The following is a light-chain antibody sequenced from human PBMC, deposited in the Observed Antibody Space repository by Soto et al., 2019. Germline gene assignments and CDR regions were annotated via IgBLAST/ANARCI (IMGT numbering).Light chain of an antibody. V-gene: IGKV1-9*01. CDR3: QHLNTYPIT. CDR2: AAS. CDR1: QDISTH. Sequence: IQLTQSPSSLCASVGDRVAIPCRASQDISTHLAWFAQTPGRAPQLLIYAASTLHSGVPSRFRGSGSGTDFTLTISRLQPEDFDTYYCQHLNTYPITFGPGTRLEIK. J-gene: IGKJ5*01.